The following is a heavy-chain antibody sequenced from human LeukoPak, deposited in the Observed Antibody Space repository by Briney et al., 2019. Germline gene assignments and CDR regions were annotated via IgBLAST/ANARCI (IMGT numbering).Heavy chain of an antibody. V-gene: IGHV1-18*01. J-gene: IGHJ4*02. Sequence: GASVKVSCMASGYDFTSVGINWVRRAPAQGLEWMGWISPYNGNTRYAQKFQGRVAMTTDTSTTTAYMELRGLRFNDTAVYYCARAGPGSGWYFDYWGQGTLVTVSS. CDR2: ISPYNGNT. CDR1: GYDFTSVG. D-gene: IGHD6-19*01. CDR3: ARAGPGSGWYFDY.